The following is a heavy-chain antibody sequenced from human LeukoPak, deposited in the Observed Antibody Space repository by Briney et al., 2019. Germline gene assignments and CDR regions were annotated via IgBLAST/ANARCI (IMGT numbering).Heavy chain of an antibody. V-gene: IGHV1-3*01. CDR2: INAGNGNT. CDR1: GYTFTSYA. CDR3: ARDSGASGYDLPSAYYYYGMDV. J-gene: IGHJ6*02. Sequence: ASVKVSCKASGYTFTSYAMHWVRQAPGQRLEWMGWINAGNGNTKYSQKFQGRVTITRDTSASTAYMELSSLGSEDTAVYYCARDSGASGYDLPSAYYYYGMDVWGQGTTVTVSS. D-gene: IGHD5-12*01.